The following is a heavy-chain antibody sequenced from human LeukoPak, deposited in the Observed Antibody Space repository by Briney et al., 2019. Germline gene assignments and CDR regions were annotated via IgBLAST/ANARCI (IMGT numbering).Heavy chain of an antibody. D-gene: IGHD3-22*01. Sequence: GASVKVSYKASGYTFTSYDINWVRQATGQGLEWMGWMNPNSGNTGYAQKFQGRVTMTRNTSIGTAYMELSSLRSEDTAVYYCARDYDSSGYEVDYWGQGTLVTVSS. CDR1: GYTFTSYD. J-gene: IGHJ4*02. CDR3: ARDYDSSGYEVDY. CDR2: MNPNSGNT. V-gene: IGHV1-8*01.